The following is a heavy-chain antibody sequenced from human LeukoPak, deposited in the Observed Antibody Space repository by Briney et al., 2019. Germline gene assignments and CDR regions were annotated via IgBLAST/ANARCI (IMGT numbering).Heavy chain of an antibody. D-gene: IGHD2-2*01. CDR2: ISGSGGST. J-gene: IGHJ4*02. Sequence: GGALRLSCAASGFTFSSYAMSWVRPAPGKGLEWVSAISGSGGSTYYADSVKGRFTISRDNSKNTLYLQMNSLRAEDTAVYYCAKGTYIVVVPAAIDYWGQGTLVTVSS. CDR3: AKGTYIVVVPAAIDY. CDR1: GFTFSSYA. V-gene: IGHV3-23*01.